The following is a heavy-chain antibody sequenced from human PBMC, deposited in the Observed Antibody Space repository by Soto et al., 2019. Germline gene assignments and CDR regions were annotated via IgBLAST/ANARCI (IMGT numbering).Heavy chain of an antibody. CDR3: ERAPFDPPDWFDP. J-gene: IGHJ5*02. Sequence: SETLSLTCTFSGGSISSYDWSWIRQPPGKGLEWIGYIYYSGSTNYNPSLKRRVTISVGTSKNQSSLKLRSVTTADTAVYYCERAPFDPPDWFDPWGQGTLVTVSS. CDR1: GGSISSYD. D-gene: IGHD3-9*01. V-gene: IGHV4-59*01. CDR2: IYYSGST.